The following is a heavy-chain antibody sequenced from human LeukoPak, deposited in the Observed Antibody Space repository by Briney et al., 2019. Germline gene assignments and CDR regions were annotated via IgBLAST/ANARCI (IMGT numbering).Heavy chain of an antibody. CDR3: ARERITVTSQGMDV. CDR2: IYYSGSN. D-gene: IGHD4-11*01. V-gene: IGHV4-39*02. Sequence: SETLSLTCTVSGGSISSSSYYWGWIRQPPGKGLSWIGSIYYSGSNYYNPSLKSRVTISVDTSKNQFSLKLSSVTAADTAVYYCARERITVTSQGMDVWGQGTTVTVSS. J-gene: IGHJ6*02. CDR1: GGSISSSSYY.